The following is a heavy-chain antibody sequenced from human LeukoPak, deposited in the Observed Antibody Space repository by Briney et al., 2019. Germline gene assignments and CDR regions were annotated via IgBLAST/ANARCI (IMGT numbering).Heavy chain of an antibody. V-gene: IGHV4-31*03. CDR3: ARGQANYYGSGSYYLNL. CDR1: GVSVSDGRYY. J-gene: IGHJ5*02. Sequence: SQTLSLTCNVSGVSVSDGRYYWTWIRHHPTRGLEWIGYKYYSGSAKYNPSLKSRLTISIDTAKNQFSLQLSSVTAADTAVYYCARGQANYYGSGSYYLNLWGQGTLVTVSS. D-gene: IGHD3-10*01. CDR2: KYYSGSA.